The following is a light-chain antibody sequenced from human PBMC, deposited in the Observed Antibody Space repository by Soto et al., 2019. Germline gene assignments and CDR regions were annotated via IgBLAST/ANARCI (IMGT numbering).Light chain of an antibody. CDR1: QSISSW. CDR3: QPYNSYTVT. Sequence: DIQMTQSPSTLSASVGDRVTITCRASQSISSWLAWYQQNPGKAPKLLIYDASSLESGVPSRFSGSGSGTEFTLTISSLQPDDFAAYYCQPYNSYTVTFGQGTKLEIK. V-gene: IGKV1-5*01. J-gene: IGKJ2*01. CDR2: DAS.